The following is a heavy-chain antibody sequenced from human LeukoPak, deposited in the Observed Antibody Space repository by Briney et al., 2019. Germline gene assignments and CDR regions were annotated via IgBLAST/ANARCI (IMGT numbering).Heavy chain of an antibody. J-gene: IGHJ6*03. CDR2: ISNSGRTI. CDR3: ARVIATRPHYHYYMDV. V-gene: IGHV3-11*04. Sequence: PGGSLRLSCAASGFTLSDHYMSWIRQAPGKGLEWVSYISNSGRTIYYADSVKGRFTISRGNAENSLYLQMNSLRAEDTAVYYCARVIATRPHYHYYMDVWGKGTTVTVSS. CDR1: GFTLSDHY. D-gene: IGHD6-6*01.